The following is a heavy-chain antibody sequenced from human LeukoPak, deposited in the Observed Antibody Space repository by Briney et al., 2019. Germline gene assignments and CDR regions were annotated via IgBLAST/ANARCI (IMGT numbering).Heavy chain of an antibody. J-gene: IGHJ4*02. CDR1: EFSFSSYW. CDR3: ARDLLWFGEYDY. Sequence: GGSLRLSCEGSEFSFSSYWMSWVRQAPGKGLEWVANIKQDGSEKYYVDSVKGRFTISRDNAKNSLYLQMNSLRAEDTAVYYCARDLLWFGEYDYWGQGTLVTVSP. D-gene: IGHD3-10*01. V-gene: IGHV3-7*01. CDR2: IKQDGSEK.